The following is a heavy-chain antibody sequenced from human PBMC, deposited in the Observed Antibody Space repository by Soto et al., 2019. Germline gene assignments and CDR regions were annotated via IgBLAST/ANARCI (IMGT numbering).Heavy chain of an antibody. Sequence: SETLSLTCTVSGDSGTSGDYYWSWIRQPPGKGLEWIGYIYYSGNTNYSPSLKSRVAISLDTSHNQFSLKLSSVTAADTAVYFCATIPVDTSTTNWSDPWGQATLVTVSP. D-gene: IGHD5-18*01. CDR2: IYYSGNT. CDR3: ATIPVDTSTTNWSDP. CDR1: GDSGTSGDYY. J-gene: IGHJ5*01. V-gene: IGHV4-61*08.